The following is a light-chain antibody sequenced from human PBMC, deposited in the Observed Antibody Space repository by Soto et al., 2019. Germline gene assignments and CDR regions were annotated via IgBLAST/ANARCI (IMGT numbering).Light chain of an antibody. CDR2: AAS. V-gene: IGKV1-39*01. CDR3: QQGYSTRA. CDR1: HHMTNY. J-gene: IGKJ1*01. Sequence: DIQLTQSPSSLSASVGDSVTITCRASHHMTNYVNWYQQKPGKVPKLLIYAASSLQSGVPSRFSGSGSGTDFTLTISSLQPEDFATYYCQQGYSTRAFGQGTKVDIK.